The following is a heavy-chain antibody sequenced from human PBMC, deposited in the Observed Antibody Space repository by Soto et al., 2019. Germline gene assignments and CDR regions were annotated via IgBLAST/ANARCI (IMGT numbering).Heavy chain of an antibody. CDR1: GYTFTNYG. CDR3: ARVGPYYDILTGYSVDAFDI. Sequence: ASVKVSCKASGYTFTNYGISWVRQAPGQGLEWMGWISAYNGNTNYAQKLQGRVTMTTDTSTSTAYIELRSLRSEDTAVYYCARVGPYYDILTGYSVDAFDIWGQGTMVTVSS. V-gene: IGHV1-18*01. D-gene: IGHD3-9*01. J-gene: IGHJ3*02. CDR2: ISAYNGNT.